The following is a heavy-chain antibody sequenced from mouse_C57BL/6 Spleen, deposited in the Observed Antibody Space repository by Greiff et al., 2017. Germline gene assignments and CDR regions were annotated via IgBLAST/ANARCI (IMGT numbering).Heavy chain of an antibody. D-gene: IGHD1-1*01. Sequence: QVQLQQPGAELVRPGTSVKLSCKASGYTFTSYWMHWVKQRPGQGLEWIGVIDPSDSYTNYNQKFKGKATLTVDTSSSTAYMQLSSLTSEGSAVYYCAPYYGSSYGYWGQGTTLTVAS. J-gene: IGHJ2*01. CDR3: APYYGSSYGY. V-gene: IGHV1-59*01. CDR2: IDPSDSYT. CDR1: GYTFTSYW.